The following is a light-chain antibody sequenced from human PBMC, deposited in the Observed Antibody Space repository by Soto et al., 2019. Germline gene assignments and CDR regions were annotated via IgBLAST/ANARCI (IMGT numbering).Light chain of an antibody. V-gene: IGLV2-14*03. CDR1: SSDVGGYNY. CDR2: DVN. CDR3: KSYTSSSTYV. Sequence: QSVLTQPASVYGSPGQSITISCTGTSSDVGGYNYVSWYQHNPGKAPKLMMYDVNNRPSGVSNRFSGSKSGNAASLTISGLQAEDEADYFCKSYTSSSTYVFGTGTKVTVL. J-gene: IGLJ1*01.